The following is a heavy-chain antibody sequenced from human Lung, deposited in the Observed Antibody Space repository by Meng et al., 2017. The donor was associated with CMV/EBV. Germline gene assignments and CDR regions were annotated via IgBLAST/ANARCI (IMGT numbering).Heavy chain of an antibody. CDR1: GFTFSSYA. V-gene: IGHV3-30-3*01. CDR3: ARAQERYRVTMIVVVITEYYYGMDV. D-gene: IGHD3-22*01. J-gene: IGHJ6*02. CDR2: ISYDGSNK. Sequence: SCAASGFTFSSYAMHWVRQAPGKGLEWVAVISYDGSNKYYADSVKGRFTISRDNSKNTLYLQMNSLRAEDTAVYYCARAQERYRVTMIVVVITEYYYGMDVXGQAXAVTVSS.